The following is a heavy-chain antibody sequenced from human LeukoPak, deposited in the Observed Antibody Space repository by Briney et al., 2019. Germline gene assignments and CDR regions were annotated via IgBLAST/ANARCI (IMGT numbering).Heavy chain of an antibody. D-gene: IGHD2-21*01. CDR2: INHSGST. Sequence: SQTLSLTCAVSGGSISSGGYSWSWIRQPPGKGLEWIGEINHSGSTNYNPSLKSRVTISVDTSKNQFSLKLSSVTAADTAVYYCARHEFAPFDYWGQGTLVTVSS. CDR3: ARHEFAPFDY. V-gene: IGHV4-30-2*01. J-gene: IGHJ4*02. CDR1: GGSISSGGYS.